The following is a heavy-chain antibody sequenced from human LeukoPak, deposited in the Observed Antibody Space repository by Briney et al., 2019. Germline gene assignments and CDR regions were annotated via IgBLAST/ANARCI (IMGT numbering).Heavy chain of an antibody. Sequence: GGSLRLSRTASGFTFSTYNMNWVRQAPGKGLEWVSSISTSGSYKYYADSLKGRFTVSRDNAKNSLYLQMNSLRAEDTAVYYCARDHCSSTSCYDYYYYYMDVWGKGTTVTVSS. V-gene: IGHV3-21*01. CDR1: GFTFSTYN. D-gene: IGHD2-2*01. J-gene: IGHJ6*03. CDR2: ISTSGSYK. CDR3: ARDHCSSTSCYDYYYYYMDV.